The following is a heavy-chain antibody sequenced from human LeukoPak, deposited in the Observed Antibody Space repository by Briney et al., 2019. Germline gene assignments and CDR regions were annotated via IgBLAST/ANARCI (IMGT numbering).Heavy chain of an antibody. V-gene: IGHV3-30*02. CDR3: AKDGGTVCHVINYSFDS. J-gene: IGHJ4*02. CDR1: GYPFTKYS. Sequence: GASVKVSCKTSGYPFTKYSIHWVRQAPGKGLEWVAIMCSDGSDKYHVNSVEGRFTISRDTSKNTLYLQMNNLRTEDTAVYYCAKDGGTVCHVINYSFDSWGQGTLVTVSS. D-gene: IGHD1-1*01. CDR2: MCSDGSDK.